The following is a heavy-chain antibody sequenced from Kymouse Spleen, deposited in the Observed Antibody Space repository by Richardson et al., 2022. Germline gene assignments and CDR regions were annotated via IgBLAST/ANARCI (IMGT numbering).Heavy chain of an antibody. D-gene: IGHD4-23*01. CDR1: GGSFSGYY. CDR2: INHSGST. CDR3: ARGPDYGGNSEYFQH. Sequence: QVQLQQWGAGLLKPSETLSLTCAVYGGSFSGYYWSWIRQPPGKGLEWIGEINHSGSTNYNPSLKSRVTISVDTSKNQFSLKLSSVTAADTAVYYCARGPDYGGNSEYFQHWGQGTLVTVSS. J-gene: IGHJ1*01. V-gene: IGHV4-34*01.